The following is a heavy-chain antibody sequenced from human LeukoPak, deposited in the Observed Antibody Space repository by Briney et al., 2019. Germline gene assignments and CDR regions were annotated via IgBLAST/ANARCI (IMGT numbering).Heavy chain of an antibody. CDR2: INPNSGGT. Sequence: ASVKVSCKASGYTFTGYYMHWVRQAPGQGLEWMGWINPNSGGTNYAQKFQGRVTMTRDTSISTAYMELSRLRSDDTAVYYCARGEMATISAGYMDVWGKGTTVTVSS. CDR1: GYTFTGYY. V-gene: IGHV1-2*02. CDR3: ARGEMATISAGYMDV. J-gene: IGHJ6*03. D-gene: IGHD5-24*01.